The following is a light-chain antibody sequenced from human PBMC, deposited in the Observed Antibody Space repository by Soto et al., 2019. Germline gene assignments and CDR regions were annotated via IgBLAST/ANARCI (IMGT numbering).Light chain of an antibody. CDR1: QSISRR. CDR2: DAS. CDR3: HQYNSWHPGT. V-gene: IGKV3-15*01. J-gene: IGKJ2*01. Sequence: EIVLTQSPAILSVSPGEGATLSCRASQSISRRLAWYQQRPGQAPRLIISDASTRANGIPARFSGSGSGTEFTLTVSSLQSEDFALYYCHQYNSWHPGTFGQGTKVDI.